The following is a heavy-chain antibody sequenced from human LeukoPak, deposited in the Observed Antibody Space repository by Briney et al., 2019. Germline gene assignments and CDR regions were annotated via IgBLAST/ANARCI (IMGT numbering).Heavy chain of an antibody. CDR2: IHYTGNT. CDR3: ARDNRLYAFDI. CDR1: GGSISGYY. D-gene: IGHD3-16*02. V-gene: IGHV4-59*12. J-gene: IGHJ3*02. Sequence: SETLSLTCSVSGGSISGYYWSWIRQPPGKGLEWIGYIHYTGNTKYNPSLKSRITISVDTSKNQFSLKLSSVTAADTAVYYCARDNRLYAFDIWGQGTMVTVSS.